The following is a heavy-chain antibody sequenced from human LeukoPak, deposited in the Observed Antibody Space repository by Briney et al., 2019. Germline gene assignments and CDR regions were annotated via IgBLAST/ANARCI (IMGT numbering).Heavy chain of an antibody. CDR2: IYTSGST. J-gene: IGHJ3*02. V-gene: IGHV4-4*09. D-gene: IGHD3-22*01. CDR1: GGSISSYY. CDR3: ARRDYYDSSGYYYGAFDI. Sequence: SETLSLTCTVSGGSISSYYWSWIRQPPGKGLEWIGYIYTSGSTNYNPSLKSRVTISVDTSKNQFPLKLSSVTAADTAVYYCARRDYYDSSGYYYGAFDIWGQGTMVTVSS.